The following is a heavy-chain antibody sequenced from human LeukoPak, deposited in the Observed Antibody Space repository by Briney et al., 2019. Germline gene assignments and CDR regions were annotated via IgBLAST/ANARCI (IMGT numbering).Heavy chain of an antibody. D-gene: IGHD2-15*01. CDR2: IRSNGADT. CDR1: GFTFSSYS. CDR3: AKGGYTTWFDL. Sequence: PGGSLRLSCAASGFTFSSYSVSWVRQAPGKGLEWVSTIRSNGADTYHADSVKGRFTISRDNSKNTLYLEMSSLRADDTAVYHCAKGGYTTWFDLWGLGTLVTVSS. J-gene: IGHJ5*02. V-gene: IGHV3-23*01.